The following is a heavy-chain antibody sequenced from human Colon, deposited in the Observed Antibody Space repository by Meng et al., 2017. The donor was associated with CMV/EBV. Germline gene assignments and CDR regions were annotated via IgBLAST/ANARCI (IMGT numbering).Heavy chain of an antibody. CDR1: GYTFTSYD. V-gene: IGHV1-8*01. D-gene: IGHD2-2*03. Sequence: ASVKVSCKASGYTFTSYDINWVRQATGQGLEWMGWMNPNSGNTGYAQKFQGRVTMTRNTSISTAYMELSSLRSEDTAVYYCARGVGYCSSTSCYWDYWGQGTLVNVSS. CDR2: MNPNSGNT. J-gene: IGHJ4*02. CDR3: ARGVGYCSSTSCYWDY.